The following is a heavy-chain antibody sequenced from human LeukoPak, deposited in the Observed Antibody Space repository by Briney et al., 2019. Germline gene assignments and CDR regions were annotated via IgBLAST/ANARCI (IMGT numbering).Heavy chain of an antibody. CDR1: GFTFSSYG. Sequence: GGSLRLSCAASGFTFSSYGMHWVRQAPGKGLEWVAVIWDDGSYKYYADSVKGRFTISRDNSKNTLYLQMNSLRVEDTAVYYCARAAYSSSWYSFHYWGQGTLVTFSS. CDR3: ARAAYSSSWYSFHY. CDR2: IWDDGSYK. J-gene: IGHJ4*02. V-gene: IGHV3-33*08. D-gene: IGHD6-13*01.